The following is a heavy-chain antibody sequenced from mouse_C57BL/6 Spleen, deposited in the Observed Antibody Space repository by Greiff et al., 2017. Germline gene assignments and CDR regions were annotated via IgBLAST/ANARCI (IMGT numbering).Heavy chain of an antibody. CDR1: GFTFSDYG. CDR2: ISSGSSTI. CDR3: ARTYSNYVMDY. J-gene: IGHJ4*01. Sequence: EVNVVESGGGLVKPGGSLKLSCAASGFTFSDYGMHWVRQAPEKGLEWVAYISSGSSTIYYADTVKGRFTISRDNAKNTLFLQMTSLRSEDTAMYYCARTYSNYVMDYWGQGTSVTVSS. D-gene: IGHD2-5*01. V-gene: IGHV5-17*01.